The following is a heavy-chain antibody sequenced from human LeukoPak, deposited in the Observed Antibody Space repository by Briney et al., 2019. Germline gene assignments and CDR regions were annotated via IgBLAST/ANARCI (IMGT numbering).Heavy chain of an antibody. CDR2: IWYDGSNK. V-gene: IGHV3-33*06. Sequence: GRSLRLSCAASGFTFSSYGMHWVRQAPGKGLEWVAVIWYDGSNKYYADSVKGRFTISRDNSKNTLYLQMNSLRAEDTAVYYCAKDSDSYLFDYWGQGTLVTVSS. J-gene: IGHJ4*02. CDR1: GFTFSSYG. D-gene: IGHD2-2*01. CDR3: AKDSDSYLFDY.